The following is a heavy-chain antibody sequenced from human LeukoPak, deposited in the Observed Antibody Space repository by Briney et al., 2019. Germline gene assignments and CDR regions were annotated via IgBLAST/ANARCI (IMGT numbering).Heavy chain of an antibody. V-gene: IGHV4-4*07. CDR2: IYITVTT. D-gene: IGHD2-2*02. CDR1: GGSISNYY. J-gene: IGHJ4*02. CDR3: ARGGYCTSSSCYKPGYFFDY. Sequence: SETLSLTCSVSGGSISNYYWHWIRQPAGRGLEWIGRIYITVTTNYSRSLKSRVTLSVDQSKNQFSLKLSSVTAADTAVYHCARGGYCTSSSCYKPGYFFDYWGQGALVTVSS.